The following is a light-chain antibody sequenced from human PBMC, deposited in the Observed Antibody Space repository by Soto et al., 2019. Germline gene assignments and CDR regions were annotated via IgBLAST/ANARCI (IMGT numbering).Light chain of an antibody. V-gene: IGLV2-14*03. J-gene: IGLJ1*01. CDR2: DVS. CDR1: GSDVGGYNF. CDR3: SSYRSGNTPYV. Sequence: QCVLTQPASVSGSPGQSITISCTGTGSDVGGYNFVSWYQQHPGKVPELIIFDVSKRPSGAFNRFSGSKSGNTASLTISGLQAEDEADYYCSSYRSGNTPYVFGTGTKVTIL.